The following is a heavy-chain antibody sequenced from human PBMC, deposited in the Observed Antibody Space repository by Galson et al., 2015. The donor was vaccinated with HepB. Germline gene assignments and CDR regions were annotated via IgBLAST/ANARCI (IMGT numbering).Heavy chain of an antibody. CDR2: ISYDGSNK. CDR3: AKDAEKGAAGPSNYDY. CDR1: GFTFSSYG. D-gene: IGHD6-13*01. J-gene: IGHJ4*02. Sequence: SLRLSCAASGFTFSSYGMHWVRQAPGKGLEWVAVISYDGSNKYYADSVKGRFTISRDNSKNTLYLQMSSLRAEDTAVYYCAKDAEKGAAGPSNYDYWGQGTLVTVSS. V-gene: IGHV3-30*18.